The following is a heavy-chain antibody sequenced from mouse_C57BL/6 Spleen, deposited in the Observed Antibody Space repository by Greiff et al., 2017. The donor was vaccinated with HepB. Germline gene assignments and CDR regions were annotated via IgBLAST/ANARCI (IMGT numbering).Heavy chain of an antibody. V-gene: IGHV1-69*01. D-gene: IGHD4-1*01. CDR2: IDPSDSYT. Sequence: QVQLQQPGAELVMPGASVKLSCKASGYTFTSYWMHWVKQRPGQGLEWIGEIDPSDSYTNYNQKFKGMSTLTVDKSSSTAYMQLSSLTSEDSAVYYCARKILTGYYFYYWGQGTTLTVSS. CDR1: GYTFTSYW. CDR3: ARKILTGYYFYY. J-gene: IGHJ2*01.